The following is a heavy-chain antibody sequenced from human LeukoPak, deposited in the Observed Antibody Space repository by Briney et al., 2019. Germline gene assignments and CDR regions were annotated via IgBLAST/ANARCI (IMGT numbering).Heavy chain of an antibody. CDR2: INPNSGGT. CDR1: GYTFTGYL. CDR3: ARGPVVTPGDY. D-gene: IGHD4-23*01. Sequence: ASVKVSCKTSGYTFTGYLVHWVRQAPGQALQWMGWINPNSGGTNYAQKFQGRVTMTRDASISTAYMELNRLRSDDTAVYYCARGPVVTPGDYWGQGTLVTVSS. V-gene: IGHV1-2*02. J-gene: IGHJ4*02.